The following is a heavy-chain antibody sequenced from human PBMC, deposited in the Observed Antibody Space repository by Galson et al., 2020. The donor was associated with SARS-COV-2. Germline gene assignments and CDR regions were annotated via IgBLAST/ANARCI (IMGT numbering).Heavy chain of an antibody. J-gene: IGHJ4*02. Sequence: SETLSLTCTVSGGSISSGGYYWSWIRQHPGKGLEWIGYIYYSGSTYYNPSLKSRVTISVDTSKNQFSLKLSSVTAADAAVYYCARDNGYPAHFDYWGQGTLVTVSS. V-gene: IGHV4-31*03. D-gene: IGHD6-25*01. CDR1: GGSISSGGYY. CDR3: ARDNGYPAHFDY. CDR2: IYYSGST.